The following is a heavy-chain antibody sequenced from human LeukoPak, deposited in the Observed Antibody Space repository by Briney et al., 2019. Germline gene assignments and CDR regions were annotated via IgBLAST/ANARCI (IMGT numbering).Heavy chain of an antibody. Sequence: PGGSLRLSCAASGFTFSSYGMHWVRQAPGKGLEWVAVISYDGSNKYYADSVKGRFTISRDNSKNTLYLQMNSLRAEDTAVYYCAKGTDSRPFDYWGQGTLVTVSS. CDR1: GFTFSSYG. J-gene: IGHJ4*02. V-gene: IGHV3-30*18. D-gene: IGHD3-22*01. CDR3: AKGTDSRPFDY. CDR2: ISYDGSNK.